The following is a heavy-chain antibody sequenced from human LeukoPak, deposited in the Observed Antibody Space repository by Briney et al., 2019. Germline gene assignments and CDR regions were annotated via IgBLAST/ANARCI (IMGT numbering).Heavy chain of an antibody. V-gene: IGHV4-34*01. J-gene: IGHJ4*02. Sequence: PSETLSLTCGAYGGSFSGYYWSWIRQPPGRGLEWIGEINQRGSTNYNPSLKSRVTISVDTSKNQFSLKLSSVTAADTGVYYCATKYSVAVAANPPYFDYWGQGTLVTVSS. CDR2: INQRGST. D-gene: IGHD6-19*01. CDR1: GGSFSGYY. CDR3: ATKYSVAVAANPPYFDY.